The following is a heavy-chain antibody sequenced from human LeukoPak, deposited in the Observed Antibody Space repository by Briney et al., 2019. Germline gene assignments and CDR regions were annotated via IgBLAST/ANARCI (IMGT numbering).Heavy chain of an antibody. V-gene: IGHV3-23*01. J-gene: IGHJ4*02. CDR1: GFTFSSYA. D-gene: IGHD3-16*02. Sequence: GGSLRPSCAASGFTFSSYAMSWVRQAPGKGLEWVSAISGSGGSTYYADSVKGRFTISRDNSKNTLYLQMNSLRAEDTAVYYCAKEGQFDDYVWGSYRFRSLYYFDYWGQGTLVTVSS. CDR3: AKEGQFDDYVWGSYRFRSLYYFDY. CDR2: ISGSGGST.